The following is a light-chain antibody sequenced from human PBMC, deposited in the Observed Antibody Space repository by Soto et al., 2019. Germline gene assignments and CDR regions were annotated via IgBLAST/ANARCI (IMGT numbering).Light chain of an antibody. J-gene: IGKJ2*01. Sequence: DIQMTQSPSTLSASVGDRVTITCRASQTISTWLAWYQQKPGKAPKPLIFDVSSLHSGVPSRFSGSGSGTEFTLTISSLQPDDFATYYCQQYNTYPYTFGQGTKLEIK. CDR3: QQYNTYPYT. CDR2: DVS. CDR1: QTISTW. V-gene: IGKV1-5*01.